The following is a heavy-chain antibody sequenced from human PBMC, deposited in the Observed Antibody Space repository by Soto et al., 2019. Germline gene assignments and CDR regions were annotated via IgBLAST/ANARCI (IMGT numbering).Heavy chain of an antibody. Sequence: QVQVVQSGAEEKKPGASVKVSCKASGYTFISYAIHWVRQAPGQRLEWMGWINAGNGNTKYSQKFQGRVTITRDTSASTAYMELSSLRSEDTAVYYCARGGYYYDRSGSPYFDYWGQGTLVTVSS. CDR1: GYTFISYA. J-gene: IGHJ4*02. CDR2: INAGNGNT. CDR3: ARGGYYYDRSGSPYFDY. D-gene: IGHD3-22*01. V-gene: IGHV1-3*05.